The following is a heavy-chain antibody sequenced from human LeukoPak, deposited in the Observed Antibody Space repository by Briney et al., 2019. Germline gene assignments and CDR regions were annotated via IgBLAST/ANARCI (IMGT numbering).Heavy chain of an antibody. CDR3: ARMTMIEHY. CDR2: ISGSGTSI. J-gene: IGHJ4*02. CDR1: GFTFSSYE. Sequence: PGGSLRLSCAASGFTFSSYELNWVPQAPGMGLEWLSYISGSGTSIYYADSVKGRFTVSRDNAKNSLSLQLNSLRAEDTAVYYCARMTMIEHYWGQGTLVTVSS. D-gene: IGHD3-22*01. V-gene: IGHV3-48*03.